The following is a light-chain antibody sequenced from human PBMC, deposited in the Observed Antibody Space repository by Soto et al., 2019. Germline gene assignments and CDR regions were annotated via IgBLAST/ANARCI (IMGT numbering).Light chain of an antibody. CDR2: DSS. J-gene: IGKJ4*01. V-gene: IGKV3-11*01. CDR1: QSICTY. CDR3: QQRDTWPLT. Sequence: EIVLTQSPATLSLSAGERATLSCRASQSICTYLAWYQQKPDQAPRLLFSDSSNRATGIPARFSGSGSGTDFTLIISSLEHEDFAVYSCQQRDTWPLTFGGGNKVEI.